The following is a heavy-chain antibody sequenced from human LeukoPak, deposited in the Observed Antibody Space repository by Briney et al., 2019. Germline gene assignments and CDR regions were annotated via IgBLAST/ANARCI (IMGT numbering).Heavy chain of an antibody. D-gene: IGHD6-13*01. Sequence: ASVKASCKVSGYTLTELSMHWVRQAPGKGLEWMGGFDPEDGETIYAQKFQGRVTMTEDTSTDTAYMELSSLRSEDTAVYYCATLNPRLSSQDAFDIWGQGTMVTVSS. CDR1: GYTLTELS. CDR3: ATLNPRLSSQDAFDI. V-gene: IGHV1-24*01. CDR2: FDPEDGET. J-gene: IGHJ3*02.